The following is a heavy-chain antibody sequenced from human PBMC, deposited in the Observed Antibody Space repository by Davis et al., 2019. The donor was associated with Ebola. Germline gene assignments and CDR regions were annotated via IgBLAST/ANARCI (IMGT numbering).Heavy chain of an antibody. V-gene: IGHV3-21*04. CDR1: GFTFSTYS. D-gene: IGHD5-12*01. J-gene: IGHJ4*02. CDR3: ARSYLTYSGYGWAY. CDR2: ISSDSDYI. Sequence: GESLKISCAASGFTFSTYSMSWVRQAPGKGLEWVSSISSDSDYIYYADSVKGRFTISRDNAKNSLYLQMNSLRAEDTAVYYCARSYLTYSGYGWAYWGQGTLVTVSS.